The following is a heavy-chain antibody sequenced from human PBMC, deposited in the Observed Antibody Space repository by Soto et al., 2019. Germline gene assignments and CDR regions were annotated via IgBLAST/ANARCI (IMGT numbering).Heavy chain of an antibody. Sequence: SETLSLTCAVYGGSFSGYYWSWIRQPPGKGPEWIGEINHSGSTNYNPSLKCRVTISVDTSKNQFSLKLSSVTAADTAVYYCASGDIGVVVAATTRGRYFDYWGQGTLVTVSS. J-gene: IGHJ4*02. V-gene: IGHV4-34*01. D-gene: IGHD2-15*01. CDR2: INHSGST. CDR1: GGSFSGYY. CDR3: ASGDIGVVVAATTRGRYFDY.